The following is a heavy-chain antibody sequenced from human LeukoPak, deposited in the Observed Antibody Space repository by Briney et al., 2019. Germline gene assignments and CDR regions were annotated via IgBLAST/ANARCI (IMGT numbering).Heavy chain of an antibody. CDR1: GGSVYTSDYY. V-gene: IGHV4-39*07. CDR3: ARVFDS. J-gene: IGHJ4*02. CDR2: IFYTGKT. Sequence: SENLSLTCTVSGGSVYTSDYYWGWVRQPPGKGPEWIGDIFYTGKTNYNPSLKSRVSISIDTSKNQFSLKLTSVTAADTAVYYCARVFDSWGQGTLGTVSS.